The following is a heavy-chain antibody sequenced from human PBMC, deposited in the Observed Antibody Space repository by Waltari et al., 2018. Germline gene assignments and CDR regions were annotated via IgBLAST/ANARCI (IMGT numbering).Heavy chain of an antibody. CDR1: DFFTDYW. Sequence: EVQLVNSGGGLVQPGGSLRLSCAASDFFTDYWLDWVRQAPGNGLVWVSRMKTDGTSITYADSVKGRFTISRDSAKNTYYLQMNSLRAEDTAVYYCTRNPGYWGQGTLVTVSS. CDR3: TRNPGY. CDR2: MKTDGTSI. J-gene: IGHJ4*02. V-gene: IGHV3-74*03.